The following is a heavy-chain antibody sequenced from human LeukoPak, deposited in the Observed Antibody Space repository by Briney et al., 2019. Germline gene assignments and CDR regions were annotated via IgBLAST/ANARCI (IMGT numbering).Heavy chain of an antibody. Sequence: SETLSLTCTVSGGSISSYYWSWIRQPPGKGLEWIGYIYYSGSTNYNPSLKSRVTISVDTSKNQFSLKLSSVTAADTAVYYCARNRYYFDYWGQGTLVTVSS. V-gene: IGHV4-59*01. J-gene: IGHJ4*02. CDR1: GGSISSYY. D-gene: IGHD2/OR15-2a*01. CDR2: IYYSGST. CDR3: ARNRYYFDY.